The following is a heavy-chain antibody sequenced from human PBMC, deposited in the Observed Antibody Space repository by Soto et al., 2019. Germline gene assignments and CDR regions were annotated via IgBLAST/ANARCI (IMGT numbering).Heavy chain of an antibody. V-gene: IGHV1-69*13. Sequence: SVKVSCKASGGTFSSYAISWVRQAPGQGLEWMGGIIPIFGTANYAQKFQGRVTITADESTSTAYMELSSLRSEGTAVYYCARSGETAIFGVVADAFDIWGQGTMVTVSS. J-gene: IGHJ3*02. CDR1: GGTFSSYA. D-gene: IGHD3-3*01. CDR2: IIPIFGTA. CDR3: ARSGETAIFGVVADAFDI.